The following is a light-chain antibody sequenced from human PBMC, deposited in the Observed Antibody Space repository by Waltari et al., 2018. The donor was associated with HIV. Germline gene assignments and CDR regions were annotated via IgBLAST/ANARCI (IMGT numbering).Light chain of an antibody. CDR2: AAS. V-gene: IGKV3-15*01. Sequence: TQSPVTLSVSPGERATLSCRASQSVGTNVTWYQRKSGQAPRLLIYAASTRATAIPARFSGSGSGTEFTLTITSLQSDDYATYYCQQYQTWPLTFGPGTTVDI. CDR3: QQYQTWPLT. CDR1: QSVGTN. J-gene: IGKJ3*01.